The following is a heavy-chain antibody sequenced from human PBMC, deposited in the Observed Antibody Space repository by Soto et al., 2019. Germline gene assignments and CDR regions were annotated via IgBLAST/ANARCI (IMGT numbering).Heavy chain of an antibody. CDR3: ARDLHITETTLNYYYYAMDV. V-gene: IGHV4-30-4*01. Sequence: SATLALTCNVSGDSSSRGNYYWSFIRQPPGQGLEWIGYIFYSGTTYYNPSLKSRVTISLDTSGNQFSLKLNSVTAADTAVYYCARDLHITETTLNYYYYAMDVWGQGTTVTVSS. CDR1: GDSSSRGNYY. J-gene: IGHJ6*02. CDR2: IFYSGTT. D-gene: IGHD1-20*01.